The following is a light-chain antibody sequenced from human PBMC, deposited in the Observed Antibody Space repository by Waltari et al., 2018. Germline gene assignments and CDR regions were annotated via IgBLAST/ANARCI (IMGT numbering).Light chain of an antibody. J-gene: IGLJ2*01. CDR2: DDS. V-gene: IGLV3-21*02. Sequence: SYVLTQPPSVSVAPGQTARITCGGNNIGGETVHWYQQKPGQAPILVVYDDSDRPSGVPEGFSGSKSGNPATLTISRVEAGDEAAYHCQVWDRTNKYFVFGGGTKMSVL. CDR1: NIGGET. CDR3: QVWDRTNKYFV.